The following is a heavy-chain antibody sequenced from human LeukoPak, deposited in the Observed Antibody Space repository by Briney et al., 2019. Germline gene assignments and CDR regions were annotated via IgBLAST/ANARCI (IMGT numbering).Heavy chain of an antibody. J-gene: IGHJ4*02. Sequence: PGGSLRLSCAASGFTFSNYAMSWVRQAPGKGLEWVSTISTSGGNTYYTDSVKGRFTISRDNSKNTLYLQMSSLGAADTAVYYCAKRVAVTGTQSFDYWGQGTLVTVSS. D-gene: IGHD6-19*01. CDR3: AKRVAVTGTQSFDY. CDR2: ISTSGGNT. CDR1: GFTFSNYA. V-gene: IGHV3-23*01.